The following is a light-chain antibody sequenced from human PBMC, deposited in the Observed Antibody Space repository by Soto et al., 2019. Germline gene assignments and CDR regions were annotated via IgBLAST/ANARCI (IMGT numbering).Light chain of an antibody. J-gene: IGKJ5*01. Sequence: EIVLTQSPGTLSLSPGERATLSCRASQSVSSSYLAWYQQKPGQAPRLLIYGASRRATGIPDRFSGSGSGTDFTLTISRLEPEDFAVCYCQLYGSSLITFGQGTRLEIK. CDR1: QSVSSSY. CDR2: GAS. CDR3: QLYGSSLIT. V-gene: IGKV3-20*01.